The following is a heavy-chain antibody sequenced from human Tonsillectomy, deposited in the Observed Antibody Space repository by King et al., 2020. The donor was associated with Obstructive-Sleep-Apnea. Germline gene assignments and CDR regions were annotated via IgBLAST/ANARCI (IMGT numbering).Heavy chain of an antibody. D-gene: IGHD1-7*01. J-gene: IGHJ6*02. V-gene: IGHV3-15*01. CDR3: TTVEXLELQXLNXQNGXDV. CDR1: AFTFGDAW. Sequence: VQLVESGGGLVKPGGSLRLSCTASAFTFGDAWMSWVRQAPRKGLEWVGRIKSKADGGTTDYAAPVKGRFTISRDDSKTTLFLQLNSLKIEDTAVNCCTTVEXLELQXLNXQNGXDVWGQGTTXTXSS. CDR2: IKSKADGGTT.